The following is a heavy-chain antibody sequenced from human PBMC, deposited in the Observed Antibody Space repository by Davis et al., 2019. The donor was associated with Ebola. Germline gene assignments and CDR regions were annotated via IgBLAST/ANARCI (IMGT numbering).Heavy chain of an antibody. Sequence: GESLKISCAASAFTFSSYAMHWVRQAPGKGLEWVAVISFDETNKEYADSVKGRFTISRDNSKNTLYLQMDTLRDEDTAVYYCAKDLGDFWSSYYYISHGMDVWGKGTTVTVS. D-gene: IGHD3-3*01. J-gene: IGHJ6*04. CDR2: ISFDETNK. V-gene: IGHV3-30*04. CDR1: AFTFSSYA. CDR3: AKDLGDFWSSYYYISHGMDV.